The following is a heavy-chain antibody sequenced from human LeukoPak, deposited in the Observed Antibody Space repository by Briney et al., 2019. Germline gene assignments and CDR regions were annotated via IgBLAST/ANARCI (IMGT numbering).Heavy chain of an antibody. D-gene: IGHD5-18*01. CDR3: ARGEGGYNYGF. J-gene: IGHJ4*02. CDR2: INPVDSDT. CDR1: GYIFTNYW. V-gene: IGHV5-51*01. Sequence: GESLKISCKGSGYIFTNYWIGWVRQMPGKGLEWMGIINPVDSDTRYSPSFQGQVTISAAKSISTAYLQWSSLKASDTAMYYCARGEGGYNYGFWGQGTLVTVSS.